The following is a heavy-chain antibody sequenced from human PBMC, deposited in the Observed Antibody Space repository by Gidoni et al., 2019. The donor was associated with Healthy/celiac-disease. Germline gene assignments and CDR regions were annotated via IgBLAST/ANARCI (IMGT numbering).Heavy chain of an antibody. D-gene: IGHD3-16*01. Sequence: QLQLQESGPGLVKPSETLSLPCTVSGGSISSSSYYWGWIRQPPGKGLEWIGIIYYSGSTYYNPSLKSRVTISVDTSKNQFSLKLSSVTAADTAVYYCARRKQRLNWFDPWGQGTLVTVSS. CDR2: IYYSGST. CDR3: ARRKQRLNWFDP. CDR1: GGSISSSSYY. J-gene: IGHJ5*02. V-gene: IGHV4-39*01.